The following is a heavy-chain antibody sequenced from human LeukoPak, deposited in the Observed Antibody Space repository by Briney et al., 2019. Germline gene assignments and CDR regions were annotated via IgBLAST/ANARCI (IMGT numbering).Heavy chain of an antibody. D-gene: IGHD3-3*01. CDR1: GFTFSSYA. CDR2: ISGSGGST. Sequence: GGSLRLSCAASGFTFSSYAMSWVRQAPGKGLEWVSAISGSGGSTYYADSVKGRFTISRDNSKNSLYLQMNSLRTEDTALYYCAKDTIFGYYGMDVWGQGTTVTVSS. J-gene: IGHJ6*02. V-gene: IGHV3-43*02. CDR3: AKDTIFGYYGMDV.